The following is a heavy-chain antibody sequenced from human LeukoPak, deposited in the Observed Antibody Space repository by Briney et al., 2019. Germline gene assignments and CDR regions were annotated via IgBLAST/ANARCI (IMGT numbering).Heavy chain of an antibody. CDR2: ISSSSSYI. CDR3: ARDLLAVAGTRNT. J-gene: IGHJ5*02. CDR1: GFTFSSYS. Sequence: PGGSLRLSCAASGFTFSSYSMNWVRQAPGKGLEWVSSISSSSSYIYYADSVKGRFTTSRDDAKNSLYLQMNSLRAEDTAVYYCARDLLAVAGTRNTWGQGTLVTVSS. V-gene: IGHV3-21*01. D-gene: IGHD6-19*01.